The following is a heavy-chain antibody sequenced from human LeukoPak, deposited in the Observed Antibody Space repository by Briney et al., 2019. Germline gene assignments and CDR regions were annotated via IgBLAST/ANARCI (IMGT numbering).Heavy chain of an antibody. CDR1: GYTFTSYG. CDR2: ISAYNGNT. J-gene: IGHJ6*02. V-gene: IGHV1-18*01. CDR3: ARVYYDILTGSDNYYYYYGMDV. D-gene: IGHD3-9*01. Sequence: ASVKVSCKASGYTFTSYGISWVRQAPGQGLEWMGWISAYNGNTNYAQKLQGRVTMTTDTSTSTAYMELRSLRSDNTAVYYCARVYYDILTGSDNYYYYYGMDVWGQGTTVAVSS.